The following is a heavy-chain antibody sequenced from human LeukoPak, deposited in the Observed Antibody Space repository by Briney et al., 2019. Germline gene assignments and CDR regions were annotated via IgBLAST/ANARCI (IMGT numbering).Heavy chain of an antibody. J-gene: IGHJ3*02. CDR1: GFTFRSYA. V-gene: IGHV3-48*01. D-gene: IGHD2-15*01. Sequence: GGSLRLSCAASGFTFRSYAMQWVRQAPGKGLEWVSYITYNSGTIFYADSVKGRFTISRDNAKDSLYLQMNSLRAEDTAVYYCAKSAQYCSGGSCYDDAFDIWGQGAMVTVSS. CDR3: AKSAQYCSGGSCYDDAFDI. CDR2: ITYNSGTI.